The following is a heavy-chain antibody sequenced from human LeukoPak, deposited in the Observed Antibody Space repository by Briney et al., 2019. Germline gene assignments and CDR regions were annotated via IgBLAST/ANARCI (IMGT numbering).Heavy chain of an antibody. Sequence: GGSLRLSCAASGFIFSSFTMNWVRQAPGKGLEWVANIKEDGSEKHHVDSVKGRFTISRDNAKNSLYLQMNSLGAEDTAVYFCAREPPTTRFDYWGQGTLVTVSS. D-gene: IGHD5-12*01. CDR2: IKEDGSEK. J-gene: IGHJ4*02. CDR3: AREPPTTRFDY. CDR1: GFIFSSFT. V-gene: IGHV3-7*01.